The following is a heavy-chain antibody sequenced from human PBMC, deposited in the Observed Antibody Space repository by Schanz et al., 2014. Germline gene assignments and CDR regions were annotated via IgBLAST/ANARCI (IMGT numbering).Heavy chain of an antibody. D-gene: IGHD3-10*01. CDR1: GGTFSTYT. Sequence: QVQLVQSGAEVKKPGSSVKVSCKASGGTFSTYTISWMRQAPGQGLEWMGKIIPVLNIATYAQRFQGRVSITADTSTNTAYMELSSLTSEDTAVHYCARGRGFYDYWGQGTLVNDSS. CDR2: IIPVLNIA. J-gene: IGHJ4*02. CDR3: ARGRGFYDY. V-gene: IGHV1-69*09.